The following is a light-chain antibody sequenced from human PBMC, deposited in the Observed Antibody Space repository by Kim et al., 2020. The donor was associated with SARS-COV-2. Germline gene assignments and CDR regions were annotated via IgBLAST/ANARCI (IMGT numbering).Light chain of an antibody. V-gene: IGKV1-39*01. Sequence: DIQMTQSPSSLSAYVGDRVTITCRASQSISNYLNWYQQKPGKAPKLLIYAASSLQSEVPSRFSGSGSGTDFTLTISSLQPEDFATYYCQQSYNTPHTFGQGTKLEI. CDR3: QQSYNTPHT. CDR1: QSISNY. CDR2: AAS. J-gene: IGKJ2*01.